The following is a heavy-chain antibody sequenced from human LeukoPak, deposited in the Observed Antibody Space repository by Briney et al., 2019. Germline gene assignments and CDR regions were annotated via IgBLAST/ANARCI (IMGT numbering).Heavy chain of an antibody. D-gene: IGHD6-6*01. CDR1: GFTFSSYA. Sequence: GGSLRLSCAASGFTFSSYAMHWVRQAPGKGLEWVAVISYDGSNKYYADSVKGRFTISRDNSKNTLYPQMNSLRAEDTAVYYCARSRSSYSSSSGGDYWGQGTLVTVSS. V-gene: IGHV3-30-3*01. CDR3: ARSRSSYSSSSGGDY. CDR2: ISYDGSNK. J-gene: IGHJ4*02.